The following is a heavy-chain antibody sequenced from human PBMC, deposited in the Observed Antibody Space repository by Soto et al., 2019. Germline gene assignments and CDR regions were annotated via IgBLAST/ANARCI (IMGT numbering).Heavy chain of an antibody. CDR1: GGTFSSYT. V-gene: IGHV1-69*04. CDR2: IIPILGIA. J-gene: IGHJ4*02. Sequence: SVKVSCKASGGTFSSYTISWVRQAPGQGLEWMGRIIPILGIANYAQKFQGRVTITADKSTSTAYMELSSLRSEDTAVYYCARDIGYCSSDSCYSEFSFDYWGQGTLVTVSS. D-gene: IGHD2-15*01. CDR3: ARDIGYCSSDSCYSEFSFDY.